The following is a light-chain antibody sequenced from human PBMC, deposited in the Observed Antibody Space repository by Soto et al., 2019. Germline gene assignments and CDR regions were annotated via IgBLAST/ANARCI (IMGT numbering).Light chain of an antibody. V-gene: IGKV1-39*01. CDR1: QTISTY. CDR3: QQSLGIPYT. J-gene: IGKJ2*01. CDR2: AAS. Sequence: DIQMTQSPSALSASVGDRVTITCRASQTISTYLNWYQQKPGKAPKLLIYAASTLQSGVPSRCSGSGSGTDFTLTISSLQPEDFATYYCQQSLGIPYTFGQGTRLEIK.